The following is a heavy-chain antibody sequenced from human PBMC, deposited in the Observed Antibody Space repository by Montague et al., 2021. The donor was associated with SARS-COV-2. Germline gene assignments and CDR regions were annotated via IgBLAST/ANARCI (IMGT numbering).Heavy chain of an antibody. D-gene: IGHD6-13*01. CDR3: ARVGRQQLVRLSGMDV. V-gene: IGHV4-39*07. J-gene: IGHJ6*02. Sequence: SETLSLTRTLPGGSISSSSYYWGWIRQPPGKGLEWIGSIYYSGSTYYXPSLKSRVTISVDTSKNQFSLKLSSVTAADTAVYYCARVGRQQLVRLSGMDVWGQGTTVTVSS. CDR2: IYYSGST. CDR1: GGSISSSSYY.